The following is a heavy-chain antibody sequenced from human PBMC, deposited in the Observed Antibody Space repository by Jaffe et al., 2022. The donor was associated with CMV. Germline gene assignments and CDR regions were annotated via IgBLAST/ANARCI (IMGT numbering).Heavy chain of an antibody. CDR1: GGSISSSSYY. Sequence: QLQLQESGPGLVKPSETLSLTCTVSGGSISSSSYYWGWIRQPPGKGLEWIGSIYYSGSTYYNPSLKSRVTISVDTSKNQFSLKLSSVTAADTAVYYCAIGPFRGVPFPLDYWGQGTLVTVSS. CDR2: IYYSGST. D-gene: IGHD3-10*01. CDR3: AIGPFRGVPFPLDY. V-gene: IGHV4-39*01. J-gene: IGHJ4*02.